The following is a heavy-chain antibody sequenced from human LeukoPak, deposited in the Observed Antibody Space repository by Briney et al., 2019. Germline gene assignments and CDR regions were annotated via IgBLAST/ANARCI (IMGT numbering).Heavy chain of an antibody. Sequence: PSETLSLTCAVYGGSFSGYYWSWIRQPPGKGLEWIGEINHSGSTNYNPSLKSRVTISVDTSKNQFSLKLSSVTAADTAVYYCARGIPYYYDSGGPGGGYWFDPWGQGTLVTVSS. CDR3: ARGIPYYYDSGGPGGGYWFDP. V-gene: IGHV4-34*01. CDR2: INHSGST. D-gene: IGHD3-22*01. CDR1: GGSFSGYY. J-gene: IGHJ5*02.